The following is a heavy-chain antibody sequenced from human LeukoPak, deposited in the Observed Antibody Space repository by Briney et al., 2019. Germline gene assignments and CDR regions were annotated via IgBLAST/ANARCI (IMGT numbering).Heavy chain of an antibody. CDR3: AKDGLGASRYFDY. V-gene: IGHV3-30*18. D-gene: IGHD1-26*01. CDR2: ISYDGSNK. J-gene: IGHJ4*02. CDR1: GFTFSSYG. Sequence: GRSLRLSCAASGFTFSSYGMHWVRQAPGKGLEWVAVISYDGSNKYYADSVKGRFTISRDNSKNTLYLQMNSLRAEDTAVYYCAKDGLGASRYFDYWGQGTLVTVSS.